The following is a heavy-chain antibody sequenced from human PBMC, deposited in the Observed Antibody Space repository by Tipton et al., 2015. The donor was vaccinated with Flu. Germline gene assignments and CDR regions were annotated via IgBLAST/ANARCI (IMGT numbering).Heavy chain of an antibody. Sequence: QLVQSGAEVKKPGESLKISCKGSGSSFSSYWIAWVRQMPGKGLEWMGIIYPDDSDTKCSPSFQGHVTFSADKSVNTAYLQWSSLKASDTAIYFCVRQNCGGDCYPDYWGQGTLVAVSS. CDR2: IYPDDSDT. V-gene: IGHV5-51*01. J-gene: IGHJ4*02. CDR3: VRQNCGGDCYPDY. CDR1: GSSFSSYW. D-gene: IGHD2-21*02.